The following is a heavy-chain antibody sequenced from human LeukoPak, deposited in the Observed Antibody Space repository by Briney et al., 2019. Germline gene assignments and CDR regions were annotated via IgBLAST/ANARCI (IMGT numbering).Heavy chain of an antibody. CDR3: ARDRPTGGIDY. J-gene: IGHJ4*02. CDR2: TYHSGST. V-gene: IGHV4-30-2*01. Sequence: SQTLSLTCAVSGGSISSGGYSWSWIRQPPGKGLEWIGYTYHSGSTYYNPSLKSRVTISVDRSKNQFSLKLSSVTAADTAVYYCARDRPTGGIDYWGQGTLVTVSS. D-gene: IGHD7-27*01. CDR1: GGSISSGGYS.